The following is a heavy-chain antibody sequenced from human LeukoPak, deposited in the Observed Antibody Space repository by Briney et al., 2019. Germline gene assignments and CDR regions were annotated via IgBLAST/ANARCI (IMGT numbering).Heavy chain of an antibody. V-gene: IGHV4-34*01. CDR1: GGSFSGYY. Sequence: SETLSLTCAVYGGSFSGYYWSWIRQPPGKGLEWIGSIYYSGSTYYNTSLKSRVTISVDTSKNQFSLKLSSVTAADTAVYYCARDRYSYGSPPDYWGQGTLVTVSS. D-gene: IGHD5-18*01. CDR2: IYYSGST. J-gene: IGHJ4*02. CDR3: ARDRYSYGSPPDY.